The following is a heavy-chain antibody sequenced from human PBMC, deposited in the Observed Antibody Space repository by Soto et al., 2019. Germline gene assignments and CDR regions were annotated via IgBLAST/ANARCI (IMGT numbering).Heavy chain of an antibody. Sequence: GGSLRLSCAASGFTFSSYAMSWVRQAPGKGLEWVSAISGSGGSTYYADSVKGRFTISRDNSKNTLYLQMNSLRAEDTAVYYCASFLVVVTHNWFDPGGQGTLSPSPQ. J-gene: IGHJ5*02. D-gene: IGHD2-15*01. CDR2: ISGSGGST. V-gene: IGHV3-23*01. CDR3: ASFLVVVTHNWFDP. CDR1: GFTFSSYA.